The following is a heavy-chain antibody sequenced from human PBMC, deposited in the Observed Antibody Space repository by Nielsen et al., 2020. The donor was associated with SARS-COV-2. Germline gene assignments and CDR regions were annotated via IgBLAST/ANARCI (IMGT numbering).Heavy chain of an antibody. CDR2: INHSGST. V-gene: IGHV4-34*01. J-gene: IGHJ4*02. CDR3: ARLPLTQSGELLKFDW. Sequence: GSLRLSCAVYGGSFSGYYWSWIRQPPGKGLEWIGEINHSGSTNYNPSLESRVTISVDTSKNQFSLKLTSVTAADTAVYYCARLPLTQSGELLKFDWWGQGTLVTVSS. CDR1: GGSFSGYY. D-gene: IGHD3-10*01.